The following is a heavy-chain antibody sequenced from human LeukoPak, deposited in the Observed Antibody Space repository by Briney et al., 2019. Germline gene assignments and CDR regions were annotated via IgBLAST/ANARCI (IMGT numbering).Heavy chain of an antibody. J-gene: IGHJ4*02. CDR1: GFTFDDYA. D-gene: IGHD2-15*01. V-gene: IGHV3-9*01. Sequence: GRSLRLSCAASGFTFDDYAMHWVRQAPGKGLEWVSGISWNSGSIGYADSVKGRFTISRDNAKNSLYLQMNSLRAEDTAVYYCASSDCSGGSCYYDYWGQGTLVTVSS. CDR3: ASSDCSGGSCYYDY. CDR2: ISWNSGSI.